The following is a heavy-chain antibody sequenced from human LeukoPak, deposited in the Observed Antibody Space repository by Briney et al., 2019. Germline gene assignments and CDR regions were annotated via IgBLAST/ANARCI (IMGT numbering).Heavy chain of an antibody. J-gene: IGHJ4*02. CDR1: GFTFSSYA. D-gene: IGHD3-9*01. CDR2: ISGSGGST. Sequence: GGSLRLSCAASGFTFSSYAMSWVRQAPGKGLEWVSAISGSGGSTYYADSVKGRFTISRDNSRNTLYLQMNSLRAEDTAVYYCARGLVRYFDWYGWGQGTLVTVSS. V-gene: IGHV3-23*01. CDR3: ARGLVRYFDWYG.